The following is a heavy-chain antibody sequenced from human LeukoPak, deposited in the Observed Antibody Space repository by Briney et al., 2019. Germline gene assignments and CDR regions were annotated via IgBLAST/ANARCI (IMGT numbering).Heavy chain of an antibody. CDR3: ARDLAGDYAGFDY. V-gene: IGHV3-53*01. D-gene: IGHD4-17*01. CDR1: GFTVCSNY. CDR2: IDSEGST. J-gene: IGHJ4*02. Sequence: PGGSLRPSCAAPGFTVCSNYLSWVRQAPGKGLEWGSVIDSEGSTDYADSVKGRFTSSRDNSKNTLYLQMNSLRAEDTAVYYCARDLAGDYAGFDYWGQGTLVTVSS.